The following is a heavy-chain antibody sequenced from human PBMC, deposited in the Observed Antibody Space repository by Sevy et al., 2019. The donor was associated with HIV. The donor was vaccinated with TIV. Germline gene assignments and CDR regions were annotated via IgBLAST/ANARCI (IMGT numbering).Heavy chain of an antibody. J-gene: IGHJ4*02. CDR2: IKSKTEGATR. Sequence: GGSLRLSCAASGFTFSNAWMSWVRQAPGKGLEWVGRIKSKTEGATRDFAAPVKGRLLISRDDSRNTVYLQMNSLKTEDTAVYYCTLGVGSSDFVYWGQGTLVTGSS. CDR1: GFTFSNAW. D-gene: IGHD3-10*01. V-gene: IGHV3-15*01. CDR3: TLGVGSSDFVY.